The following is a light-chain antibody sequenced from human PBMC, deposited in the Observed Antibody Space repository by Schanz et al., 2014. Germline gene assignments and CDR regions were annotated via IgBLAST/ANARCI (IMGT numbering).Light chain of an antibody. CDR2: EVS. Sequence: QSALTQPASVSGSPGQSITLSCTGTSSDVGGYNYVSWYQQHPGKAPKLMIYEVSKRPSGVPDRFSGSKSGNTASLTVSGLQAEDEADYYCCSYAGSTNLRFGGGTKLTVL. CDR3: CSYAGSTNLR. V-gene: IGLV2-8*01. J-gene: IGLJ3*02. CDR1: SSDVGGYNY.